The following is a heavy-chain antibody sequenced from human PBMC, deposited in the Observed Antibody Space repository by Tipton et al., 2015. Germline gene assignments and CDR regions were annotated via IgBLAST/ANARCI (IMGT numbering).Heavy chain of an antibody. CDR1: GGSIGRGGYH. CDR3: ARGPDFVFDS. Sequence: TLSLTCTVSGGSIGRGGYHWSWIRQQPGKGLEWIGYIYYTGSTYYNPSLKSRVIISLDTSKNQFSLRLTSLTVADTAVYYCARGPDFVFDSWGQGALVTVSS. J-gene: IGHJ4*02. V-gene: IGHV4-31*03. CDR2: IYYTGST.